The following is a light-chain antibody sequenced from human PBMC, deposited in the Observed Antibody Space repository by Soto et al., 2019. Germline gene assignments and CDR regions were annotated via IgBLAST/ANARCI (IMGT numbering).Light chain of an antibody. J-gene: IGKJ3*01. V-gene: IGKV3-20*01. CDR2: GAS. CDR3: QHYGDSPPEYT. CDR1: QSVSSSF. Sequence: EIVLTQSPGTLSLSPGERATLSCRASQSVSSSFLAWYQQRPGQAPRLLIFGASYRATGIPDRFSGSGSGTDFTLTISRLEPEDFAVYYCQHYGDSPPEYTFGPGTKGISN.